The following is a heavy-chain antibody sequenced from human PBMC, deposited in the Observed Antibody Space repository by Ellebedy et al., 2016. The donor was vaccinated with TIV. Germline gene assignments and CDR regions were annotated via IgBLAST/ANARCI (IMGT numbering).Heavy chain of an antibody. Sequence: GESLKISCKGSGYSFSTFWVIWVRQRPGKGLESMGRIDPSDSYTNYSPSFQGHVTMSADTSISTAYLAWSSLKASDTAINYCARYSGSYGGYDYWGQGTLVTVSS. D-gene: IGHD1-26*01. J-gene: IGHJ4*02. CDR1: GYSFSTFW. CDR2: IDPSDSYT. CDR3: ARYSGSYGGYDY. V-gene: IGHV5-10-1*01.